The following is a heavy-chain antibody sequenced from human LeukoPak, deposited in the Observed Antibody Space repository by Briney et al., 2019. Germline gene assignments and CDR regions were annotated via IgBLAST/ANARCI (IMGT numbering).Heavy chain of an antibody. CDR1: GFTFSSYS. Sequence: GGSLRLSCAASGFTFSSYSKNWVLQAPGKGLEWVSSISSSSSYIYYADSVKGRFTISRDNAKNSLYLQMNSLRAEDTAVYYCAGPQGAAPGTWGQGTLVTVSS. J-gene: IGHJ4*02. D-gene: IGHD6-13*01. CDR3: AGPQGAAPGT. V-gene: IGHV3-21*04. CDR2: ISSSSSYI.